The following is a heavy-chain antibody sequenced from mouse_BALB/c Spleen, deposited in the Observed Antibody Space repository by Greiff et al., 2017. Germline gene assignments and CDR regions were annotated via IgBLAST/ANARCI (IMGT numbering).Heavy chain of an antibody. CDR2: ISDGGSYT. D-gene: IGHD1-1*01. Sequence: EVQRVESGGGLVQPGGSRKLSCAASGFTFSDYYMYWVRQTPEKRLEWVATISDGGSYTYYPDSVKGRFTISRDNAKNNLYLQMSSLKSEDTAMYYCAREATVVATAMDYWGQGTSVTVSS. V-gene: IGHV5-4*02. J-gene: IGHJ4*01. CDR3: AREATVVATAMDY. CDR1: GFTFSDYY.